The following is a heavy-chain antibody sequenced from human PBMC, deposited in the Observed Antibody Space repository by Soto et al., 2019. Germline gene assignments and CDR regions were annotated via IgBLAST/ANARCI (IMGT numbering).Heavy chain of an antibody. CDR2: ISSGGGTT. V-gene: IGHV3-48*01. D-gene: IGHD2-8*02. Sequence: EVQLVESGGGLVQPGGSLRLSCAASGFTFSSYSMNWVRQAPGRGLEWVSYISSGGGTTYYADSVKGRFTISRDNAKNSLYLQINSLRAEDTAVYYCARLYCTGGACPSEYWGQGTLVTVSS. CDR3: ARLYCTGGACPSEY. J-gene: IGHJ4*02. CDR1: GFTFSSYS.